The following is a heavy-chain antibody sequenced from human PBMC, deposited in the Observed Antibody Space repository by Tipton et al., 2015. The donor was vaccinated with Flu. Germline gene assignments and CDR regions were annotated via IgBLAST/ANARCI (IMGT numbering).Heavy chain of an antibody. Sequence: SLRLSCAASGLNASDNYMSWVRQAPGKGLEWISTIRGDGDSTYYADSVQGRFTVSRDNSKSMVFLHMNNLRAEDTAVYYCAKWVRFYDSDGYYFLDYWGQGTLVTVSS. D-gene: IGHD3-22*01. J-gene: IGHJ4*02. V-gene: IGHV3-53*01. CDR1: GLNASDNY. CDR2: IRGDGDST. CDR3: AKWVRFYDSDGYYFLDY.